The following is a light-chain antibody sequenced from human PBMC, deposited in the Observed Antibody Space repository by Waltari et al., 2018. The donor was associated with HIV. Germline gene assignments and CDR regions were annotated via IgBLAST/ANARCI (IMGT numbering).Light chain of an antibody. J-gene: IGKJ2*01. Sequence: EIALTQSPATLSLSPGARATLSCRASQSVTSSLVWFQQKPGQPPRLLIYDASFRATGIPARFSGSGSGTDFTLTIRRLEAEDSAVYYCHQRSNWPGTFGQGTNLEI. V-gene: IGKV3-11*01. CDR3: HQRSNWPGT. CDR1: QSVTSS. CDR2: DAS.